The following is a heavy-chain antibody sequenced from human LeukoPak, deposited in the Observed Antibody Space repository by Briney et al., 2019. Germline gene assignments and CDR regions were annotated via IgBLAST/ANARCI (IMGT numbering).Heavy chain of an antibody. J-gene: IGHJ4*02. CDR3: ARKDSGSYLFDY. D-gene: IGHD1-26*01. Sequence: SDTLSLTCAVSGYSISSSNWWGWIRQPPGKGLEWIGYIYYSGSTNYNPSLKSRVTMSVDTSKNQFSLKLSSVTALDTAVYYCARKDSGSYLFDYWGQGTLVTVSS. V-gene: IGHV4-28*06. CDR1: GYSISSSNW. CDR2: IYYSGST.